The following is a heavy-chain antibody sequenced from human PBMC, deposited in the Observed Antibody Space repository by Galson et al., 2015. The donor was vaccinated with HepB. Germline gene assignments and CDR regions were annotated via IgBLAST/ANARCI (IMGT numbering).Heavy chain of an antibody. D-gene: IGHD6-13*01. CDR3: VRIGGSSWYFGY. CDR1: GYTFTSYG. Sequence: SVKVSCKASGYTFTSYGISWVRQAPGQGLEWMGWISAYNGNTNYAQKFQGRVTMTTDITTSTAYMELRSLRSDDTAVYYCVRIGGSSWYFGYWGQGTLVTVSS. J-gene: IGHJ4*02. CDR2: ISAYNGNT. V-gene: IGHV1-18*01.